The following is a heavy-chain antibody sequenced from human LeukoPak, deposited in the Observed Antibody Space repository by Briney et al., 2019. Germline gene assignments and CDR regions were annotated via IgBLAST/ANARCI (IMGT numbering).Heavy chain of an antibody. V-gene: IGHV3-30-3*02. Sequence: AGGSLRLSCAASGFTFSSYAMHWVRQAPGKGLEWVAVISYDGSNKYYADSVKGRFTISRDNSKNTLYLQMNSLRAEDTAVYYCAKCSGVGFLGYYGMDVWGQGTTVTVSS. J-gene: IGHJ6*02. CDR3: AKCSGVGFLGYYGMDV. D-gene: IGHD3-10*02. CDR2: ISYDGSNK. CDR1: GFTFSSYA.